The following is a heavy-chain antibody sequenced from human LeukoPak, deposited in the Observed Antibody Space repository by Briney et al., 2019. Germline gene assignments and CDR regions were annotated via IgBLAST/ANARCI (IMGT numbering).Heavy chain of an antibody. CDR3: AREVYGGVDY. V-gene: IGHV4-59*01. J-gene: IGHJ4*02. D-gene: IGHD5/OR15-5a*01. Sequence: SETLSLTCTVSGVSISSYYWSWIRRPPGKGLEWIGYIYYSGSTNYNPSLKSRVTISVDTSKNQFSLKLSSVTAADTAVYYCAREVYGGVDYWGQGTLVTVSS. CDR2: IYYSGST. CDR1: GVSISSYY.